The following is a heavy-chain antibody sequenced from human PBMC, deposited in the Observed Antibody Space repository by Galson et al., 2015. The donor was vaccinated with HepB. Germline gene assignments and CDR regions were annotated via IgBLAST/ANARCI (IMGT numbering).Heavy chain of an antibody. D-gene: IGHD6-19*01. CDR2: IKSKTDGGTT. Sequence: SLRLSCAASGFTFSNAWMSWVRQAPGKGLEWVGRIKSKTDGGTTDYAAPVKGRFTISKDDSKNTLYLQMNSLKTEDTAVYYCTTGGKWLVIYFDYWGQGTLVTVSS. J-gene: IGHJ4*02. V-gene: IGHV3-15*01. CDR3: TTGGKWLVIYFDY. CDR1: GFTFSNAW.